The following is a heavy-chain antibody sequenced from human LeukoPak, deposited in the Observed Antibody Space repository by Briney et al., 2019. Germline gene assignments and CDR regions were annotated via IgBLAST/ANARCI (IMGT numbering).Heavy chain of an antibody. D-gene: IGHD5-12*01. CDR2: ISYDGSNK. CDR3: ARLRGYSGYVVY. V-gene: IGHV3-30-3*01. J-gene: IGHJ4*02. CDR1: GFTFSSYA. Sequence: GGSLRLSCAASGFTFSSYAMHWVRQAPGKGLEWVAVISYDGSNKYYADSVKGRFTISRDNSKNTLYLQMNSLRAEDTAVYYCARLRGYSGYVVYWGQGTLVTVSS.